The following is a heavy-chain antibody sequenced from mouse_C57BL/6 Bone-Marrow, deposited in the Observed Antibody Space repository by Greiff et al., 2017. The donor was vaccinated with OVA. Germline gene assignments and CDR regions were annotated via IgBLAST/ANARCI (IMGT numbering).Heavy chain of an antibody. CDR2: IYPSDSET. J-gene: IGHJ4*01. D-gene: IGHD2-1*01. CDR1: GYTFTSYW. V-gene: IGHV1-52*01. CDR3: ARADYGNYAMDY. Sequence: VQLQQPGAELVRPGSSVKLSCKASGYTFTSYWMHWVKQRPIQGLEWIGNIYPSDSETHYNQKFKDKATLTVDKSSSTAYMQLSSLTSEDSAVYYCARADYGNYAMDYWGQGTSVTVSA.